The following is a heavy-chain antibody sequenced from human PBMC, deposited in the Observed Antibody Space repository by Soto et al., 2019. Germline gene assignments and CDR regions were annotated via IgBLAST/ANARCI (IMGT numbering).Heavy chain of an antibody. CDR1: GFTFRSYW. Sequence: XXSLRLSCAASGFTFRSYWMRWVRQAPGKGLEWVANINQDGSEKYYVDSVKGRFTISRDNAKNSLYMQMNRMRAEDTAVYYCARRGLLRLDFDYWGQGTLVTVSS. J-gene: IGHJ4*02. CDR2: INQDGSEK. V-gene: IGHV3-7*01. D-gene: IGHD2-15*01. CDR3: ARRGLLRLDFDY.